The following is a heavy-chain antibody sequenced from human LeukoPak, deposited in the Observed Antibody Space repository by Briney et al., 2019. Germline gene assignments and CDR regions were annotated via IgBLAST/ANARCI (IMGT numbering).Heavy chain of an antibody. J-gene: IGHJ4*02. CDR1: RFTFCSYS. CDR2: ISSSSSYI. D-gene: IGHD3-10*01. Sequence: GGSLTLSCGASRFTFCSYSMNWVRQAPGKGLEWVSSISSSSSYIYYADSVKGRFTISRDNAKNSVYLQVKSLSAEHAGVYFCARDPPITGYYGSGSYWYYFDYWGQGTLVTVSS. V-gene: IGHV3-21*01. CDR3: ARDPPITGYYGSGSYWYYFDY.